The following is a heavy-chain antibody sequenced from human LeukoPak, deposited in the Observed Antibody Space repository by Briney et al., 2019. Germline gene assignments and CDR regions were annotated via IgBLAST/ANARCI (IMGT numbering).Heavy chain of an antibody. D-gene: IGHD3-9*01. CDR2: IRQGGSDK. J-gene: IGHJ6*03. V-gene: IGHV3-7*01. CDR3: ARGAEDILTVPGAMDNFYFYMDV. CDR1: GFSFSAYW. Sequence: GGSLRLSCTASGFSFSAYWMTWVRQAPGKGLEWVADIRQGGSDKYYADSVKGRFTISREDAKNSVFLQMNSLRADDTAVYYCARGAEDILTVPGAMDNFYFYMDVWGKGTTVIVSS.